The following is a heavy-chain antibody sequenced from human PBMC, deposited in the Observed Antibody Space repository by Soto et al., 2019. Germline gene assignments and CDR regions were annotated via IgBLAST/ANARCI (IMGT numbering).Heavy chain of an antibody. CDR2: IYYSGST. CDR1: GGSISSGGYY. J-gene: IGHJ5*02. CDR3: ARDHIVGARWFDP. Sequence: PSETLSLTCTVSGGSISSGGYYWSWIRQHPGKGLEWIGYIYYSGSTYYNPSLQSRVNISVDTSKHQFSLKLSSVTAADTAVHSWARDHIVGARWFDPWGQGTLVTLSS. D-gene: IGHD1-26*01. V-gene: IGHV4-31*03.